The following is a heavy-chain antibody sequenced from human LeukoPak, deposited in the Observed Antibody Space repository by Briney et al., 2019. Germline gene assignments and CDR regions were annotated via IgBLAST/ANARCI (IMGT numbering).Heavy chain of an antibody. CDR2: IKQDGSEK. CDR3: VRALGSSSADY. CDR1: GFTFTNYW. J-gene: IGHJ4*02. Sequence: GGSLRLSCAASGFTFTNYWMSWVRQAPGQALEWVANIKQDGSEKCYVDSVEGRFTISRDNAKNSLSLQMNSLSGEDTAVYYCVRALGSSSADYWGQGTLVTVSS. V-gene: IGHV3-7*03. D-gene: IGHD6-6*01.